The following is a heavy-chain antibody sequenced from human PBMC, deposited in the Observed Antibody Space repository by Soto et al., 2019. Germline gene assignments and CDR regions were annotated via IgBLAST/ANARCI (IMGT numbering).Heavy chain of an antibody. D-gene: IGHD5-18*01. Sequence: GGSLRLSCAASGFTVSSNYMSWVRQAPGKGLEWVSVIYSGGSTYYADSVKGRFTISRDNSKNTLYLQMNSLRAEDTAVYYCARDRVKRIQLWLSYMDVWGRGTTVTVSS. J-gene: IGHJ6*03. CDR1: GFTVSSNY. CDR2: IYSGGST. CDR3: ARDRVKRIQLWLSYMDV. V-gene: IGHV3-66*01.